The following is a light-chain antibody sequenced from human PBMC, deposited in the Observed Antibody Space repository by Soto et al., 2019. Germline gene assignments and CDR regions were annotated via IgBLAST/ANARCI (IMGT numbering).Light chain of an antibody. CDR2: AAS. J-gene: IGKJ1*01. Sequence: AIRLTQSPSSLSASTGERGTIICGASQGISSYLAWYQQKPGKAPKLLIYAASTLQSGVPSRFSGSGSGTDFTLTISCLQSEDFATYYCQQYYSYPRTFGQWTRWIS. CDR1: QGISSY. V-gene: IGKV1-8*01. CDR3: QQYYSYPRT.